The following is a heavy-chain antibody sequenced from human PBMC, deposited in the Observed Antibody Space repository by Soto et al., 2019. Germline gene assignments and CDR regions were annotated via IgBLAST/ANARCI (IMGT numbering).Heavy chain of an antibody. CDR3: ARVRSCSGGSCYSMRPYYFGY. CDR1: GYTFTSYG. V-gene: IGHV1-18*04. J-gene: IGHJ4*02. Sequence: QVQLVQSGAEVKKPGASVKVSCKASGYTFTSYGISWVRQAPGQGREWMGWISAYNGNTNYAQKLQGRVTMTTDTSTSTAYMELRSLRSDDTAVYYCARVRSCSGGSCYSMRPYYFGYWGQGTLVTVSS. D-gene: IGHD2-15*01. CDR2: ISAYNGNT.